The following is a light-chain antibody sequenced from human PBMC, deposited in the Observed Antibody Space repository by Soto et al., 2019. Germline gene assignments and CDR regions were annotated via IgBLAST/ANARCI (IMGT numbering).Light chain of an antibody. J-gene: IGKJ1*01. CDR1: QGIASY. V-gene: IGKV1-9*01. CDR2: AAS. CDR3: QQLYNYPRT. Sequence: DIQLTQSPSFLSASIGDRVSITCRASQGIASYLAWFQQKPGKAPELPILAASTLRSGVPARFSGSGSGTDYTLTISSLQPEDFATYYCQQLYNYPRTFGQGTKVEIK.